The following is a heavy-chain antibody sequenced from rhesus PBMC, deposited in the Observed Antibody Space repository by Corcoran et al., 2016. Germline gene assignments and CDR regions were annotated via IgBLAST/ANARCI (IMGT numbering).Heavy chain of an antibody. CDR1: GGSMRGGYG. D-gene: IGHD2-21*01. CDR3: ARHPEYCTGSGCYAHGLDS. Sequence: QVQLQEAGPGLLKPSETLSLTCAVSGGSMRGGYGWGGVGQPPGKGLEWIGSIYNSSGNTYYNPSLKIRVTISTDTSKNQFSLKLSSVTAADTAVYYCARHPEYCTGSGCYAHGLDSWGQGVVVTVSS. J-gene: IGHJ6*01. V-gene: IGHV4-76*01. CDR2: IYNSSGNT.